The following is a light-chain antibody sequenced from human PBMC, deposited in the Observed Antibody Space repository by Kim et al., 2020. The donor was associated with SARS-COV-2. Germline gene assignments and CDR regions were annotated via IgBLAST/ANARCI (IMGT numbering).Light chain of an antibody. Sequence: EIVLTQSPGTLSLSPEERATLSCRASQSVSSSYLVWYQQKPGQAPRLLIYGASSRATGIPDRFSGSGSRTDFTLTISRLEPEDFAVYYCQQYGSSPLLIFGGGTKVDIK. CDR1: QSVSSSY. J-gene: IGKJ4*01. CDR3: QQYGSSPLLI. V-gene: IGKV3-20*01. CDR2: GAS.